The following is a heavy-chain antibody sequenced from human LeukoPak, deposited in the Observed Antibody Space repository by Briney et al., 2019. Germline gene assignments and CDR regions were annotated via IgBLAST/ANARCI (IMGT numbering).Heavy chain of an antibody. CDR3: ARVGYPGGGSYHVPN. CDR2: INAGNGNT. V-gene: IGHV1-3*01. Sequence: GASVKVSCKASGYTFTSYTMHWVRQAPGQRLEWMGWINAGNGNTKYSQKFQGRVTFTRDTSANTAYMELSSLRSEDTAVYYCARVGYPGGGSYHVPNWGQGTQVTVSS. J-gene: IGHJ4*02. CDR1: GYTFTSYT. D-gene: IGHD1-26*01.